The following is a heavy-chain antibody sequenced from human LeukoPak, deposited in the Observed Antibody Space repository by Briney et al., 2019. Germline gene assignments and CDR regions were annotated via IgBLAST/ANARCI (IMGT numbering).Heavy chain of an antibody. J-gene: IGHJ5*02. Sequence: GGSLRLSCAVSGFTFSDYFMHWVRQAPGKGPEWGSSISTSATYVHYEDSVKGRFTISRDNAKNSLYLQMDSLRVEDTAVYYCARDFAFSYPWGQGTLVTVSS. CDR2: ISTSATYV. V-gene: IGHV3-21*01. CDR3: ARDFAFSYP. CDR1: GFTFSDYF.